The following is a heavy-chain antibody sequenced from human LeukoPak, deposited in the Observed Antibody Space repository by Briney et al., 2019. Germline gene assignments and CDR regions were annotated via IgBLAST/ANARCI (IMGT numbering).Heavy chain of an antibody. V-gene: IGHV4-31*03. J-gene: IGHJ4*02. Sequence: SETLSLTCTVSGGTISSGGYYWSWIRQHPGQGLEWIGYIYYSGSTYYHPSLKSRVTISVDTSKNQFSLKLSSVTAADTAVYYCARVGGYGDYYDYWGQGTLVTVSS. CDR3: ARVGGYGDYYDY. D-gene: IGHD4-17*01. CDR1: GGTISSGGYY. CDR2: IYYSGST.